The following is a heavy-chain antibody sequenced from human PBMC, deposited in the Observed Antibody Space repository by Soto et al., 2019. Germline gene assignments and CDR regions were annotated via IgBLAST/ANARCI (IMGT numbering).Heavy chain of an antibody. CDR3: AKYRRTDAEGYRLDF. CDR2: VYYTGTT. D-gene: IGHD5-12*01. CDR1: GASINHNY. Sequence: NPSETLSLTCSVSGASINHNYWSWIRQSPGRGLEWIGFVYYTGTTTTKYNPSLQSRVAMSVDSPKNQFSLKLTSMTAADTAFYYCAKYRRTDAEGYRLDFWGPGTLVTSPQ. J-gene: IGHJ4*02. V-gene: IGHV4-59*01.